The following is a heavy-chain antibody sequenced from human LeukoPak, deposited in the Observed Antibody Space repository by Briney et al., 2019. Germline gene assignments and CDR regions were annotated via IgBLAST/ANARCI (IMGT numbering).Heavy chain of an antibody. D-gene: IGHD6-13*01. V-gene: IGHV1-8*01. Sequence: GASVKVSCKASGYTFTSYDINWVRQATGQGLEWMGWMNPNSGNTGYAQKFQGRVTMTRNTSISTAYMELSSLRSEDTAVYYCAREGSGSSSWYSENYYYYYMDVWGKGTTVTISS. J-gene: IGHJ6*03. CDR1: GYTFTSYD. CDR3: AREGSGSSSWYSENYYYYYMDV. CDR2: MNPNSGNT.